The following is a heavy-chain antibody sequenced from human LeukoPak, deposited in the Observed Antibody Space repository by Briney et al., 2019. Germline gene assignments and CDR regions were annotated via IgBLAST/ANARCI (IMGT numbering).Heavy chain of an antibody. Sequence: PSETLSLTCTVSGVSISSYYWRWLRQPPGKGLEWIGYIYYSGSTNYNPSLKSRVTISVDTSKNQFSLKLSSVTAADTAVYYCARSSWSRFDYWGQGTLVTVSS. CDR2: IYYSGST. CDR1: GVSISSYY. D-gene: IGHD6-13*01. V-gene: IGHV4-59*01. J-gene: IGHJ4*02. CDR3: ARSSWSRFDY.